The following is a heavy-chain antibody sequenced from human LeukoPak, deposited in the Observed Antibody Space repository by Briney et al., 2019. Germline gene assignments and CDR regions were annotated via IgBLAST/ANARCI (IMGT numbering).Heavy chain of an antibody. J-gene: IGHJ4*02. Sequence: ASVKVSCKASGYTFTGYYMHWVRQAPGQGLEWMGWINPNSGGTNHAQKFQGRVTMTRDTSISTAYMELSRLRSDDTAVYYCARDLLWFGAVDYWGQGTLVTVSS. CDR3: ARDLLWFGAVDY. V-gene: IGHV1-2*02. CDR1: GYTFTGYY. D-gene: IGHD3-10*01. CDR2: INPNSGGT.